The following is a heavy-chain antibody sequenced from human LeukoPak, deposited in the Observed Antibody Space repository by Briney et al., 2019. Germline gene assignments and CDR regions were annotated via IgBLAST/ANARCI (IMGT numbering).Heavy chain of an antibody. CDR1: GYTFTSYY. V-gene: IGHV1-46*03. CDR2: INPSGGGT. D-gene: IGHD3-10*01. J-gene: IGHJ4*02. CDR3: ASGSLGVRGVTPFDY. Sequence: ASVKVSCKASGYTFTSYYMHWVRQAPGQGLEWMGIINPSGGGTSYAQKFQGRVTMTRDTSTSTVYMELSSLRSEDTAVYYCASGSLGVRGVTPFDYWGQGTLVTVSS.